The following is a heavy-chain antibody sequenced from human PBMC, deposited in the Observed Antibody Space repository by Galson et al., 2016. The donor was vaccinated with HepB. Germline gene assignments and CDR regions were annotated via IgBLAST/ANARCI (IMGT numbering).Heavy chain of an antibody. CDR1: GGSISSYY. V-gene: IGHV4-59*08. CDR2: TYHSGTA. J-gene: IGHJ4*02. D-gene: IGHD2-2*01. Sequence: LSLTCTVSGGSISSYYWSWIRQPPGKGLEWIGETYHSGTANYNPSLESRGTMSLDKSKNQITLKVTSVTAADTAVYYCARHVGVPGTRGFDYWGQGTLVTVSS. CDR3: ARHVGVPGTRGFDY.